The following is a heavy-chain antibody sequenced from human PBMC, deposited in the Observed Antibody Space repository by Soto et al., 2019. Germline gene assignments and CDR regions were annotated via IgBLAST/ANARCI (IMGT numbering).Heavy chain of an antibody. CDR2: LIPISGTA. V-gene: IGHV1-69*13. J-gene: IGHJ4*02. Sequence: GASVKVSCKAPGGTFSNYAIAWVRQAPGQGLEWMGGLIPISGTANYAQKFQGRVTITADESTSTAYMELRSLRSEDTAVYYRARHLAGNRDYWGQGTLVAVSS. D-gene: IGHD3-3*02. CDR3: ARHLAGNRDY. CDR1: GGTFSNYA.